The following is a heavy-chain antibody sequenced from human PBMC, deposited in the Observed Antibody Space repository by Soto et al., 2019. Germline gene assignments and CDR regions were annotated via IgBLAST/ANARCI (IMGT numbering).Heavy chain of an antibody. J-gene: IGHJ4*02. V-gene: IGHV1-69*01. Sequence: QLQLVQSGTEVKEPGSSVKVSCKASGGTFSTSSFVWVRQGPGQGLEWMGGIIPIFTRTNFAQKFQGRVTLSADESTRTTYMELRSLTSEDTAIYYCARDVVRFTAGDFWGQGALVTVSS. CDR3: ARDVVRFTAGDF. D-gene: IGHD2-15*01. CDR2: IIPIFTRT. CDR1: GGTFSTSS.